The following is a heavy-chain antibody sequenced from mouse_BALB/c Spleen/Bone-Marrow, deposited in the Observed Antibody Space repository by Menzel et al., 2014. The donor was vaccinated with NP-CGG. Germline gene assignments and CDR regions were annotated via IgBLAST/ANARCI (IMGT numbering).Heavy chain of an antibody. J-gene: IGHJ3*01. CDR2: IYLGNSDT. CDR3: TRRNYRYDGFAY. CDR1: GYSFTSYW. D-gene: IGHD2-14*01. Sequence: EVQLQQSGTVLARPGTSAKMSCKASGYSFTSYWMHWVKQRPGQGLEWIGVIYLGNSDTSYNQKFKGKAKLTAVTSASTAYMELSSLTNEDSAVYYCTRRNYRYDGFAYWGQGTLVTVSA. V-gene: IGHV1-5*01.